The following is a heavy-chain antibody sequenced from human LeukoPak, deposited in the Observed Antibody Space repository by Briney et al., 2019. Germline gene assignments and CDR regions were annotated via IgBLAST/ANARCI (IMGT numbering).Heavy chain of an antibody. Sequence: GASVKVSCKTSGYIFTGYYIHWVRQAPGQGLEWVGWINPNTGGTNYAQDFQGRVTMTRDTYVTTAYMELRSLRSDDTAVYFCARERESGRSDAFDLWGQGTMVTVSS. CDR3: ARERESGRSDAFDL. J-gene: IGHJ3*01. CDR2: INPNTGGT. V-gene: IGHV1-2*02. D-gene: IGHD3-10*01. CDR1: GYIFTGYY.